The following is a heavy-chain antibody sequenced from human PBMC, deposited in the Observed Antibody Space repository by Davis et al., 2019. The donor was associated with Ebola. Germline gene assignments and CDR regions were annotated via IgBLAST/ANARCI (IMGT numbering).Heavy chain of an antibody. Sequence: GESLKISCKGSGYSFTSYWIGWVCQMPGKGLEWMGIIYPGDSGTRYSPSFQGQFTISADKSISTAYLQWSSLKAPDTARDYCARHGRCSGGSCFNYYYYGMDVGGQGTTVIVSS. CDR2: IYPGDSGT. CDR3: ARHGRCSGGSCFNYYYYGMDV. D-gene: IGHD2-15*01. J-gene: IGHJ6*02. CDR1: GYSFTSYW. V-gene: IGHV5-51*01.